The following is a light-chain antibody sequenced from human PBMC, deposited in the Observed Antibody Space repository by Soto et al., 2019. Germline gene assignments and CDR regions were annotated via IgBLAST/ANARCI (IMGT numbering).Light chain of an antibody. Sequence: IQLTQSPSSLSASVGDRVTITCRASQGISSYLNWYQQKPGKAPKLLIYAASSLQSGVPSRFSGSGSGTDFTLTISSLQPEDFATYYCQQSYSTPTTFGPGTKVDI. CDR1: QGISSY. J-gene: IGKJ3*01. CDR2: AAS. V-gene: IGKV1-39*01. CDR3: QQSYSTPTT.